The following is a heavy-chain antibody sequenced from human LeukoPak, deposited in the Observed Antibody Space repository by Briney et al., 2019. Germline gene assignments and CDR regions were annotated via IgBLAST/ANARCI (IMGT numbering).Heavy chain of an antibody. CDR1: GGSISSYY. J-gene: IGHJ4*02. CDR2: IYYSGST. V-gene: IGHV4-59*01. Sequence: SETLSLTCTVSGGSISSYYWSWIRQPPGKGLEWTGYIYYSGSTNYNPSLMSRVTISVDTSKNQFSLKLSSVTAADTAVYYCARGHSFGRDGYNYRRGTQFDYWGQGTLVTVSS. D-gene: IGHD5-24*01. CDR3: ARGHSFGRDGYNYRRGTQFDY.